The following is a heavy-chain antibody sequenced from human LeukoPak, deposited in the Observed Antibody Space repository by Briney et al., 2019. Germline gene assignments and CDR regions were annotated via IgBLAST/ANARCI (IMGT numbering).Heavy chain of an antibody. CDR2: IYYVGDT. V-gene: IGHV4-39*01. CDR3: ARSPGSRYAYDDY. CDR1: GGSISSSSYY. J-gene: IGHJ4*02. D-gene: IGHD6-13*01. Sequence: SETLSLTCTVSGGSISSSSYYWGWIRQPPGKGPEWIGTIYYVGDTYYNPSLQSRVTVSVDTSKNQFSLKLSSVTAADTAVYYCARSPGSRYAYDDYWGQGTLVTVSS.